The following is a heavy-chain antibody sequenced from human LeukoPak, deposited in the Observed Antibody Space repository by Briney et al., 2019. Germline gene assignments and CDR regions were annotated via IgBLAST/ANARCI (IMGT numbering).Heavy chain of an antibody. CDR1: GGSISSSSYY. CDR3: ARDRGYYDSSGYFDY. D-gene: IGHD3-22*01. V-gene: IGHV4-39*07. CDR2: IYYSGST. J-gene: IGHJ4*02. Sequence: SETLSLTCTVSGGSISSSSYYWGWIRQPPGKGLEWIGSIYYSGSTYYNPSLKSRVTISVDRSKNQFSLKLSSVTAADTAVYYCARDRGYYDSSGYFDYWGQGTLVTVSS.